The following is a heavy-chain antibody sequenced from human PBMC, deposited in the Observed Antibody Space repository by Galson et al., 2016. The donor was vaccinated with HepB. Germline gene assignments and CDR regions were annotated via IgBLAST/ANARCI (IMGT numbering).Heavy chain of an antibody. CDR3: ARAIRYELLPEY. CDR1: GYSFSDYD. D-gene: IGHD3-9*01. V-gene: IGHV1-8*01. CDR2: MNPNSGNT. Sequence: SVKVSCKASGYSFSDYDFAWVRQVPGQGLEWMGWMNPNSGNTGYAQRLRGRIAMTRDASTNSAYMEVSSLRSEDTAVYYCARAIRYELLPEYWGRGTLVTVSS. J-gene: IGHJ4*02.